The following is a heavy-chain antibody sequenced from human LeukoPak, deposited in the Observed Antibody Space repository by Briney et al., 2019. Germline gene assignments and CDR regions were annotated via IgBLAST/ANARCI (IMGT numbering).Heavy chain of an antibody. J-gene: IGHJ3*02. Sequence: SETLSLPCTVSGYSISSGYYWGWIRQPPGKGLEWIGSIYHSGSTYYNPSLKSRVTISVDTSKNQFSLKLSSVTAADTAVYYCARVYYDFWSGYSLDAFDIWGQGTMVTVSS. D-gene: IGHD3-3*01. CDR3: ARVYYDFWSGYSLDAFDI. V-gene: IGHV4-38-2*02. CDR2: IYHSGST. CDR1: GYSISSGYY.